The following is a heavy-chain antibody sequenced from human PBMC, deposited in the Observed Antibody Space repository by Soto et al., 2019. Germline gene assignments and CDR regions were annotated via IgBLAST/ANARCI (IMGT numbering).Heavy chain of an antibody. D-gene: IGHD3-22*01. J-gene: IGHJ4*02. Sequence: GESLKISCKGPGYSFAGCWITWVRQKPGKGLEWMGRIDPSDSQTYYSPSFRGHVTISVTKSITTVFLQWSSLRASDTAMYYCARQIYDSDTGPNFQYYFDSWGQGTPVTISS. CDR2: IDPSDSQT. V-gene: IGHV5-10-1*01. CDR1: GYSFAGCW. CDR3: ARQIYDSDTGPNFQYYFDS.